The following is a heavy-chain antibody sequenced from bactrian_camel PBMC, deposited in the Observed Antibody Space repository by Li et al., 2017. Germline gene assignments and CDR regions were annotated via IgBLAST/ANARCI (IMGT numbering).Heavy chain of an antibody. CDR1: GDSGSAHL. D-gene: IGHD1*01. V-gene: IGHV3S53*01. Sequence: QVQLVESGGGSVQAGGSQRLSCAESGDSGSAHLMGWFRQAPEQKREGVAAIESTGSTSYADSVKGRFTISKDNRKNILYLQMNSLTPGDTAMYYCTARYEFGLGACRGVGGLGFWGQGTQVTVS. CDR2: IESTGST. CDR3: TARYEFGLGACRGVGGLGF. J-gene: IGHJ6*01.